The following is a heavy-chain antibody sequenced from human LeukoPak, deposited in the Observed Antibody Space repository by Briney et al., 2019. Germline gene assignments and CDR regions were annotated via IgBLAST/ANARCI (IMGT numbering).Heavy chain of an antibody. D-gene: IGHD1-26*01. CDR1: GFTFSDYG. V-gene: IGHV3-33*06. J-gene: IGHJ5*01. CDR2: IWYDGTSK. CDR3: AKDRGSYSTTADS. Sequence: GRSLRLSCAASGFTFSDYGIHWVRQAPGKGLEWVAVIWYDGTSKYYGDSVKGRFTISRDNSKNTLYLQMTSLRAEDTAVYYCAKDRGSYSTTADSWGQGTLVTVSS.